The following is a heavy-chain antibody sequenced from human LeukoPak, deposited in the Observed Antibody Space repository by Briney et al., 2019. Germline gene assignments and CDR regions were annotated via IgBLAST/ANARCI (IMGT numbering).Heavy chain of an antibody. CDR3: ARDQLYYYDSSGYYTFDY. V-gene: IGHV3-48*01. D-gene: IGHD3-22*01. CDR2: ISSSSSSTI. J-gene: IGHJ4*02. CDR1: GFTFSSYS. Sequence: GGSLRLSCAASGFTFSSYSMNWVRQAPGKGLEWVSYISSSSSSTIYYADSVKGRSTISRDNAKNSLYLQMNSLRAEDTAVYYCARDQLYYYDSSGYYTFDYWGQGTLVTVSS.